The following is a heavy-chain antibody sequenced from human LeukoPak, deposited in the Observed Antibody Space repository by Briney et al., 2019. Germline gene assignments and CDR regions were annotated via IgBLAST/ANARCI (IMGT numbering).Heavy chain of an antibody. D-gene: IGHD2-2*01. Sequence: PSETLSLTCTVSGDSINGFYWSWIRQAAGKGLEWIGHIYTSGSTNYNPSLRSRVTMSVDMSKDQFSPKLRSVTAADTAVYYCARDVVAARGSFDYWGQGTLVTVSS. J-gene: IGHJ4*02. CDR2: IYTSGST. CDR1: GDSINGFY. CDR3: ARDVVAARGSFDY. V-gene: IGHV4-4*07.